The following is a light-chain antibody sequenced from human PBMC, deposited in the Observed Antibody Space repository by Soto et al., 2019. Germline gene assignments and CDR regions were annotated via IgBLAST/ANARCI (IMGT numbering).Light chain of an antibody. Sequence: QTVVTQEPSFSVSPGRTVTLTCGLRSGSVSTSYHPSWYQQTPGQAPCTLIYSTNTRSSGVPDRFSGSILGNKAALTITGAQADDESNYYCVLYMGSGIWVFGGGTKLTVL. V-gene: IGLV8-61*01. CDR2: STN. J-gene: IGLJ3*02. CDR1: SGSVSTSYH. CDR3: VLYMGSGIWV.